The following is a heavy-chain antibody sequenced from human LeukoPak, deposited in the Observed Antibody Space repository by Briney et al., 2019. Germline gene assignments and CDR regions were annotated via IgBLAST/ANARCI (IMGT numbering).Heavy chain of an antibody. D-gene: IGHD2-2*01. CDR2: ISWNGDNT. J-gene: IGHJ4*02. V-gene: IGHV3-20*04. CDR1: GFTFDDYG. Sequence: PGGSLRLSCAASGFTFDDYGMSWVRQAPGKGLEWVSSISWNGDNTGYADSVKGRFTVSRDSAKNSLYLQMHSLRAEDTAFYYCARRGIVVVLAAHFDYWGQGTLVTVSS. CDR3: ARRGIVVVLAAHFDY.